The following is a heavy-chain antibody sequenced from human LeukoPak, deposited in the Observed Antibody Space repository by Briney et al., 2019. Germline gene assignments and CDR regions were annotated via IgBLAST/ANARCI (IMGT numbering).Heavy chain of an antibody. Sequence: PGGSLRLSCTASGFKFSSLSMNWARQAPGKGLEWLSYISSTSSAIYYADSVKGRFTISRDNAKNSLYLQMDSLRAEDTAIYYCARVIGSYGDSAYWGQGTLVTVSS. J-gene: IGHJ4*02. CDR3: ARVIGSYGDSAY. CDR2: ISSTSSAI. V-gene: IGHV3-48*04. CDR1: GFKFSSLS. D-gene: IGHD3-16*01.